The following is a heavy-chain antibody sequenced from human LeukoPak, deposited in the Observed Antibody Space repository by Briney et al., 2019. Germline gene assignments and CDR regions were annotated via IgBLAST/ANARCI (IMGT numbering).Heavy chain of an antibody. CDR1: GYTFTGYY. CDR3: ARGAYSSSLNWFDP. CDR2: INPNSGGT. V-gene: IGHV1-2*02. J-gene: IGHJ5*02. D-gene: IGHD6-13*01. Sequence: ASVTVSCKASGYTFTGYYMHWVRQAPGPGLEWMGWINPNSGGTNYAQKFQGRVTMTRDTSISTAYMELGRLRSDDTAVYYCARGAYSSSLNWFDPWGQGTLVTVSS.